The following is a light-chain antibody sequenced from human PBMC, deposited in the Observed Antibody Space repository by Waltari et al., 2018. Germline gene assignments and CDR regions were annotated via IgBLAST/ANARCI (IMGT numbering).Light chain of an antibody. CDR2: GNK. V-gene: IGLV1-40*01. CDR3: QSYGSDWV. Sequence: QSVLTQPPSVSGAPGQRVTISCTGSSSNIGAGFAVHWYQQLPGTAPKLLIYGNKNRPSGVPDRCSGSKSGTSASLAITGLQAEDEADYYCQSYGSDWVFGGGTKLTVL. J-gene: IGLJ3*02. CDR1: SSNIGAGFA.